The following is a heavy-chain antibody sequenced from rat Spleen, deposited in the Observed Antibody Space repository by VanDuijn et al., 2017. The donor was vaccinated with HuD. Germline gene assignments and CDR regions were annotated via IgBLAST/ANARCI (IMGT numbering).Heavy chain of an antibody. J-gene: IGHJ2*01. V-gene: IGHV2S18*01. CDR1: GFSLTSHR. CDR2: MWYDGDT. D-gene: IGHD1-11*01. CDR3: ARDGTY. Sequence: QVQPKESGPGLVQPSETLSLTCTVPGFSLTSHRVRWVRQPSGKGPEWMGRMWYDGDTAYNSALKSRLSISRDTSKSQVFLKMDNLQIEDTAMYYCARDGTYWGQGVMVTVSS.